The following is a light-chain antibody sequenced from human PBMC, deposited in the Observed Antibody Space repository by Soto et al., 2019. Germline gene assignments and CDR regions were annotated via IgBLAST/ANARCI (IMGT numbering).Light chain of an antibody. CDR1: QTISSW. CDR2: KAS. J-gene: IGKJ4*01. V-gene: IGKV1-5*03. CDR3: QKYDSAPLT. Sequence: DIQMTQSPSTLSGSVGDRVTITCRASQTISSWLAWYQQKPGKAPKLLIYKASTLKSGVPSRFSGSGSGTEFTLTISSPQPEDVATYYCQKYDSAPLTFGGGTKVDIK.